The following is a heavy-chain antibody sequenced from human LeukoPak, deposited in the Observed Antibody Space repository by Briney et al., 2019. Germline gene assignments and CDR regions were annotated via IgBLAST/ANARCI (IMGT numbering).Heavy chain of an antibody. CDR2: ISYDGSNK. D-gene: IGHD3-22*01. J-gene: IGHJ2*01. CDR1: GFTFSSYG. Sequence: PGGSLRLSCAASGFTFSSYGMHWVRQAPGKGLEWVAVISYDGSNKDYADSVKGRFTISRDNSKNTLYLQMNSLRAEDTAVYYCAREGVVVAKWYFDLWGRGTLVTASS. V-gene: IGHV3-30*03. CDR3: AREGVVVAKWYFDL.